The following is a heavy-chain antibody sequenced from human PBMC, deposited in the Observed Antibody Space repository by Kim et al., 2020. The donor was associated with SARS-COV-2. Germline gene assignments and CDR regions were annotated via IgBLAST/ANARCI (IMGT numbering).Heavy chain of an antibody. CDR2: IYSGGPT. CDR1: GFTVSSHY. Sequence: GGSLRLSCAVSGFTVSSHYMTWVRQAPGKGLEWVSVIYSGGPTYYADSVKGRFTISRDTSKNMVFLQMNSLRAEDAAVYYCARIIVISGTWDYLDYWGQGTLVTVSS. CDR3: ARIIVISGTWDYLDY. D-gene: IGHD2-2*01. J-gene: IGHJ4*02. V-gene: IGHV3-53*01.